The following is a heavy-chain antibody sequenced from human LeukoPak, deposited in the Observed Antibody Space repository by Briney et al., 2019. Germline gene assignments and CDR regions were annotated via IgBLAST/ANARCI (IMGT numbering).Heavy chain of an antibody. V-gene: IGHV4-30-2*01. CDR1: GGSISSGGYY. CDR3: ARHGLLPTFDY. CDR2: IYHSGST. Sequence: SQTLSLTCTVSGGSISSGGYYWSWIRQPPGKGLEWIGYIYHSGSTYYNPSLKSRVTISVDRSKNQFSLKLSSVTAADTAVYYCARHGLLPTFDYWGQGTLVTVSS. J-gene: IGHJ4*02. D-gene: IGHD3-22*01.